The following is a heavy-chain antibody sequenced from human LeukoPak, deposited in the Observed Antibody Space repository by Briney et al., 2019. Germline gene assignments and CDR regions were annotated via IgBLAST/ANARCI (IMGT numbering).Heavy chain of an antibody. CDR1: GYTFTIYY. Sequence: GASVKVSCKASGYTFTIYYIHWVRQAPGQGLEWMGMINPSGGSATYAQKFQGRVTMTRDTSTSTVYMELSSLRSEDTAVYYSARARDTGDYWGQGTLVTVSS. D-gene: IGHD3-16*02. J-gene: IGHJ4*02. V-gene: IGHV1-46*01. CDR2: INPSGGSA. CDR3: ARARDTGDY.